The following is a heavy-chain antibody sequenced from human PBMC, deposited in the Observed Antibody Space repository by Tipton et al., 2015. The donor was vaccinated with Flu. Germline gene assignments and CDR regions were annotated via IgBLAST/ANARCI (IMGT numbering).Heavy chain of an antibody. CDR1: GGSFSGYY. CDR3: ARRPSGAVEGHYFDS. J-gene: IGHJ4*02. Sequence: TLSLTCSVYGGSFSGYYWTWIRQPPGKGLEWIGEINHSGSTHYSSSLKSRVTISVDTSKNQFSLKVNSVTAADTAVYYCARRPSGAVEGHYFDSWGQGTLVTVSS. CDR2: INHSGST. V-gene: IGHV4-34*01. D-gene: IGHD3-10*01.